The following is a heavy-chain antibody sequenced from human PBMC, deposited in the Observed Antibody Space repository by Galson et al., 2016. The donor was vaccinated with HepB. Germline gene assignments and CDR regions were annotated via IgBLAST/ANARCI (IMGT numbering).Heavy chain of an antibody. Sequence: SLRLSCAASGFTVSSNYMNWVRQAPGKGLEWVSVIYSGGTTYYADSVKGRFTISRDNSRNTLYLQMNSLRAEDTAVYYCSRPFRGSGSYGPGPNYYYYMDVWGKGTTVTVSS. CDR1: GFTVSSNY. D-gene: IGHD3-10*01. V-gene: IGHV3-53*01. CDR2: IYSGGTT. J-gene: IGHJ6*03. CDR3: SRPFRGSGSYGPGPNYYYYMDV.